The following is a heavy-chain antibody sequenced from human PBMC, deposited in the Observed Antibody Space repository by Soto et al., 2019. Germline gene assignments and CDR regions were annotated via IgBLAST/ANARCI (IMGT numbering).Heavy chain of an antibody. D-gene: IGHD3-22*01. V-gene: IGHV4-59*01. J-gene: IGHJ4*02. Sequence: QVQLQESGPGLVRPSETLSVTCTVSGGSISNFYWSWLRQPPGKGLEWIGYISDRGSARYNPSLKSRVTISVDTSKNHLSLNLSSVTAADTAVYYCAREENSGYYRNFDYWGQGTLVTVSS. CDR3: AREENSGYYRNFDY. CDR2: ISDRGSA. CDR1: GGSISNFY.